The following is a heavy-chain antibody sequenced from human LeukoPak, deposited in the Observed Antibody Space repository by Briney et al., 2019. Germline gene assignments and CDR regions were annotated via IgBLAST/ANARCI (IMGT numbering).Heavy chain of an antibody. V-gene: IGHV3-53*01. Sequence: GGSLRLSCVASGFNVRSNYMSWVRQAPGKGLEWVSVIYSGGSTCYAKSVEGRYTISRDNSKNTLYLQMNSLGVEDTAVYYCARKLLYPAAPFDYWGPGTLVTVSS. D-gene: IGHD4-23*01. CDR1: GFNVRSNY. J-gene: IGHJ4*02. CDR3: ARKLLYPAAPFDY. CDR2: IYSGGST.